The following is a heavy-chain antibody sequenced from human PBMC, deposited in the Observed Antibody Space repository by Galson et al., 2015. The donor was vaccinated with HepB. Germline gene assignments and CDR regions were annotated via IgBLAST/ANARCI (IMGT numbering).Heavy chain of an antibody. CDR1: GFTFGDYH. CDR2: IRSKAFGGTT. J-gene: IGHJ4*02. Sequence: SLRLSCAAPGFTFGDYHINWFRQPPGKGLEWVSFIRSKAFGGTTEYAASVKGRFTISRDDSKSIAYLQMNSLKIEDTAVYYCGTWNADKTLDYWGQGTLVTVSS. V-gene: IGHV3-49*03. CDR3: GTWNADKTLDY. D-gene: IGHD1-1*01.